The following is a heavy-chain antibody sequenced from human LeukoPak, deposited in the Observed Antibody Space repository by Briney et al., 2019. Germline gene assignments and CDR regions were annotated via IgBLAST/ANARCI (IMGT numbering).Heavy chain of an antibody. V-gene: IGHV3-66*01. J-gene: IGHJ4*02. CDR1: GITVSTNY. Sequence: GGSLRLSCAVSGITVSTNYMSWVRQAPGKGREWVSVIYSGGNTYYADSVKGRFTISRDNSKNTLYLQITSLRAEDTAVYYCASMVRGTASGYWGQGTLVTVSS. CDR3: ASMVRGTASGY. CDR2: IYSGGNT. D-gene: IGHD3-10*01.